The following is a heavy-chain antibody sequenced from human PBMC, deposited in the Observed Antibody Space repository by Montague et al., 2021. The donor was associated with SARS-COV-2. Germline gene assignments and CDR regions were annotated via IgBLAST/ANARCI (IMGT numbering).Heavy chain of an antibody. V-gene: IGHV3-30-3*01. J-gene: IGHJ6*02. CDR3: ARDGGWFVELYLRGCVYYYHGMDV. CDR2: ISYNGSNK. CDR1: GFTFSSFA. Sequence: SLRLSCAASGFTFSSFAMHWVRQAPGKGLEWVSDISYNGSNKYYADSLKGRFTISRDNSKNTLYLQMNSLRAEDTAVYYCARDGGWFVELYLRGCVYYYHGMDVWGQGTTVTVSS. D-gene: IGHD3-10*01.